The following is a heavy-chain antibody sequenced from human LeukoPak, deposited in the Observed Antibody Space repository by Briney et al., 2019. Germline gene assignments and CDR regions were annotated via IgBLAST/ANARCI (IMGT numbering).Heavy chain of an antibody. CDR1: GGSISSYY. CDR3: ARDPKDITIFGVAQGRFDP. J-gene: IGHJ5*02. Sequence: SETLSLTCTVSGGSISSYYWSWIRQPPGKGLEWIGYIYYSGSTNYNPSLKSRVTISVDTSKNQFSLKLSSVTAADTAVYYCARDPKDITIFGVAQGRFDPWGQGTLVTVSS. V-gene: IGHV4-59*01. D-gene: IGHD3-3*01. CDR2: IYYSGST.